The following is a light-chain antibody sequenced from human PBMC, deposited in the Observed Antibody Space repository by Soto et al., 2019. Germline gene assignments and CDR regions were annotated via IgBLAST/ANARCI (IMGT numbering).Light chain of an antibody. J-gene: IGKJ5*01. CDR2: DAS. CDR3: QQRRSWPIT. CDR1: QSVNNY. V-gene: IGKV3-11*01. Sequence: EIVLTQSPATLSLSPGERATLSCRASQSVNNYLAWYQQKPGQAPRLLISDASNRATGIPARFSGSGSETDFTLTISSLEPEDFAVYYCQQRRSWPITFGQGTRLEIK.